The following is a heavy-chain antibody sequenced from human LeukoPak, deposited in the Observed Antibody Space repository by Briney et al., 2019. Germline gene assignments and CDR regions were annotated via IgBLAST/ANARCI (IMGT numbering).Heavy chain of an antibody. V-gene: IGHV3-30*03. J-gene: IGHJ4*02. CDR2: ISYDGSNK. CDR3: ARENLYGGNSGYFDY. D-gene: IGHD4-23*01. Sequence: GGSLRLSCAASGFTFSSYGMHWVRQAPGKGLEWVAVISYDGSNKYYADSVKGRFTISRDNSKNTLYLQMNSLKAEDTAVYYCARENLYGGNSGYFDYWGQGTLVTVSS. CDR1: GFTFSSYG.